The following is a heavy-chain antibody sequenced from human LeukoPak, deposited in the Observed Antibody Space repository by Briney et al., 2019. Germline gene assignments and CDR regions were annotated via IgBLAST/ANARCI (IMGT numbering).Heavy chain of an antibody. Sequence: GESLRLSCAVSGFTFSIYGMSWVRQAPGKGPEWVSAITPGSGGSTYYADSVKGRFTISRDNAKNSLYLQMNSLRAEDTAVYYCARDLASGSYSLFDYWGQGTLVTVSS. D-gene: IGHD1-26*01. CDR2: ITPGSGGST. CDR3: ARDLASGSYSLFDY. J-gene: IGHJ4*02. CDR1: GFTFSIYG. V-gene: IGHV3-23*01.